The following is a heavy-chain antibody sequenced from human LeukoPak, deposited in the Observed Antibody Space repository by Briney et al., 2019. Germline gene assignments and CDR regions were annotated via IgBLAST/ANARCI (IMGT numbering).Heavy chain of an antibody. CDR3: ASLRRREQSYHSFSYYYYMDV. D-gene: IGHD3-10*01. CDR2: INHSGST. Sequence: PSETLSLTCAVYGGSFSGYYWSWIRQPPGKGLEWIGEINHSGSTNYNPSLKSRVTISVDTSKNQFSLKLSSVTAADTAVYYCASLRRREQSYHSFSYYYYMDVWGKGTTVTVSS. J-gene: IGHJ6*03. CDR1: GGSFSGYY. V-gene: IGHV4-34*01.